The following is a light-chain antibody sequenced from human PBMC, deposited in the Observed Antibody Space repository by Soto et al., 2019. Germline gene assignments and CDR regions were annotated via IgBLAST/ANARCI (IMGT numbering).Light chain of an antibody. CDR2: DAS. Sequence: EIVMTQSPATLSVSPGERATLSCRASQSVSTNLAWYQQKPGQAPRLLIYDASTRATGIPARFSGSGSATEFTLTISSLQSEDFAVYYGQQYKNWPPLTFGGGTKVEIK. V-gene: IGKV3-15*01. CDR3: QQYKNWPPLT. J-gene: IGKJ4*01. CDR1: QSVSTN.